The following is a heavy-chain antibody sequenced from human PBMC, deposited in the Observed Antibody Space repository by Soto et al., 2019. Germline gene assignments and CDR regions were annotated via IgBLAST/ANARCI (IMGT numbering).Heavy chain of an antibody. Sequence: ASVKVSCKASGYTFTSYDINWVRQATGQGLEWMGWMNPNSGNTGYAQKFQGRVTMTRNTSISTAYMELSSLRSEDTAVYYCARGPTFSSGWYVSYYYYGMDVWGQGTTVTVSS. CDR1: GYTFTSYD. CDR3: ARGPTFSSGWYVSYYYYGMDV. D-gene: IGHD6-19*01. J-gene: IGHJ6*02. V-gene: IGHV1-8*01. CDR2: MNPNSGNT.